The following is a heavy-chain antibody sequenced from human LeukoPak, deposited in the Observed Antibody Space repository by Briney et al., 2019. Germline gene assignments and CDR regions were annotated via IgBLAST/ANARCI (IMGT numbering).Heavy chain of an antibody. CDR1: GYTFSNFG. J-gene: IGHJ4*02. D-gene: IGHD2-2*01. CDR3: VRDGTSTDDY. Sequence: APVKVSCKTSGYTFSNFGINWVRQAPGQGLEWMGWISGNNDNPNYGQKFQGRFTVTTDSSTSTAYMELRNLRFDDTAVYYCVRDGTSTDDYWGQGTLVTVSS. CDR2: ISGNNDNP. V-gene: IGHV1-18*01.